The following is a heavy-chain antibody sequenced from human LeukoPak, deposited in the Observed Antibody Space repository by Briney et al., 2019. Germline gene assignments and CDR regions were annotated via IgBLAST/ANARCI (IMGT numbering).Heavy chain of an antibody. D-gene: IGHD6-19*01. CDR3: AKGSRSIAVDNLCDY. J-gene: IGHJ4*02. CDR2: ISSSGGST. Sequence: GGSLRLSCAASGFTFSSAAMCWVRQAPGKGLEWVSIISSSGGSTYYADSVKGRFIISRDNSKNTLYLQMNSLRAEDTAVYYCAKGSRSIAVDNLCDYWGQGSLVTVSS. V-gene: IGHV3-23*01. CDR1: GFTFSSAA.